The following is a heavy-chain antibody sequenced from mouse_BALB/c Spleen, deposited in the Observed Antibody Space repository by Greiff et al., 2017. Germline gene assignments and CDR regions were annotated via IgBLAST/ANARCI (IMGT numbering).Heavy chain of an antibody. V-gene: IGHV5-4*02. CDR1: GFTFSDYY. CDR3: ARGELGQGFDY. J-gene: IGHJ2*01. D-gene: IGHD4-1*01. Sequence: DVKLVESGGGLVKPGGSLKLSCAASGFTFSDYYMYWVRQTPEKRLEWVATISDGGSYTYYPDSVKGRFTISRDNAKNNLYLQMSSLKSEDTAMYYCARGELGQGFDYWGQGTTLTVSS. CDR2: ISDGGSYT.